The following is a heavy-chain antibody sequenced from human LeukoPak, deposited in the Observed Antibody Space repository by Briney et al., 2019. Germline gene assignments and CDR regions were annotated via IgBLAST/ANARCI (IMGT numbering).Heavy chain of an antibody. J-gene: IGHJ4*02. V-gene: IGHV3-73*01. CDR2: ISSTANGYAT. CDR1: GFTFSGSA. D-gene: IGHD3-10*01. CDR3: TGNYYGSGSYADFDY. Sequence: GGSLRLSCAASGFTFSGSALHWVRQASGKELEWVSRISSTANGYATAYAASVKGRFTISRDDSKNTAYLQMDSLKTEDTAVYYCTGNYYGSGSYADFDYWGQGTLVTVSS.